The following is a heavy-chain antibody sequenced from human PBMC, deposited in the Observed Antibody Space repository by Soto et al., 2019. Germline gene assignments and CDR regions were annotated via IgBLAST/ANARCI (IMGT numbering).Heavy chain of an antibody. J-gene: IGHJ4*02. CDR1: GGSISPYY. CDR3: ARGAYSSSSMGFDY. V-gene: IGHV4-59*01. D-gene: IGHD6-6*01. Sequence: SETLSLTCTVSGGSISPYYWSWIRQPPGKGLEWIGYIYYSGSTKYNPSLKSRVTISVDTSKNQFSLKLSSVTAADTAVYYCARGAYSSSSMGFDYWGQGILVT. CDR2: IYYSGST.